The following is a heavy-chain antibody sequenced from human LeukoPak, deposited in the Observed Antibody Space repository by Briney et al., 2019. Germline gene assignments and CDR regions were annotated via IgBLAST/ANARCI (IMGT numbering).Heavy chain of an antibody. V-gene: IGHV1-2*02. Sequence: ASVKVSCKSSGYTFTGYYIHWVRQAPGQGLEWMGWINPNSGGSYSTQKFQGRVTMTRDTSITTAYMELSRLTSDDTAMYYCAHLLGGRDHWGQGALVTVSS. J-gene: IGHJ4*02. CDR1: GYTFTGYY. CDR3: AHLLGGRDH. D-gene: IGHD3-16*01. CDR2: INPNSGGS.